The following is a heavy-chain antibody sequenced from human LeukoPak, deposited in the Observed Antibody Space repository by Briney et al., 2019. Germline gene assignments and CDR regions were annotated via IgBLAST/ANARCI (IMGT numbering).Heavy chain of an antibody. J-gene: IGHJ5*02. CDR3: ARQVPTGYSGSYNWFDP. CDR2: TYYRSKWYN. CDR1: GDSVSSNSAA. V-gene: IGHV6-1*01. D-gene: IGHD6-13*01. Sequence: SQTLSLTCAISGDSVSSNSAAWNWIRQPPSRGLEWLGRTYYRSKWYNDYAVSVKSRITINPDTSKNQFSLQLNSVTPEDTAVYYCARQVPTGYSGSYNWFDPWGQGTLVTVSS.